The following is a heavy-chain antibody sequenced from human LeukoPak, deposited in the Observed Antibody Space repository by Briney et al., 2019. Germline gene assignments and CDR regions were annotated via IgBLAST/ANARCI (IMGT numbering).Heavy chain of an antibody. D-gene: IGHD3-22*01. CDR1: GFTFGDYA. J-gene: IGHJ4*02. CDR3: TRDWYQVYYDSSGYYYPDY. Sequence: GGSLRLSCRASGFTFGDYAMSWVPQAPGKGLERVGYIRSKPYGGTTEYAASVKGRFTLSRDDSKSIAYLQMNSLRTGDTAVYDCTRDWYQVYYDSSGYYYPDYWGQGTLVTVSP. V-gene: IGHV3-49*04. CDR2: IRSKPYGGTT.